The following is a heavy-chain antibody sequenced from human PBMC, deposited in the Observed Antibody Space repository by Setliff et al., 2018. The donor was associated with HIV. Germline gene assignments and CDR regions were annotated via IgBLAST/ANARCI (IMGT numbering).Heavy chain of an antibody. CDR1: GYTFTKYD. D-gene: IGHD2-15*01. CDR2: INTYNGNT. J-gene: IGHJ5*02. CDR3: ARGGPPRVATLYWFDP. Sequence: AASVKVSCKASGYTFTKYDINWVRRATGQGLEWMGWINTYNGNTKYGQKFQGSVTMTTDTSTSTVYMELRSLTSDDTALYYCARGGPPRVATLYWFDPWGQGTLVTVSS. V-gene: IGHV1-18*01.